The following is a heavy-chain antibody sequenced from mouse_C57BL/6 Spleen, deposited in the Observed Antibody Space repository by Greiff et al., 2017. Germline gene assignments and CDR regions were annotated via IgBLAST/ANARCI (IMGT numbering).Heavy chain of an antibody. V-gene: IGHV14-1*01. D-gene: IGHD1-1*01. CDR2: IDPEDGDT. Sequence: VQLQQSGAELVRPGASVKLSCTASGFNIKDYYMHWVKQRPEQGLEWIGRIDPEDGDTEYAPKFQGKATTTADTSSNTAYLQLSSLTSEDTAVYYCNRRITTGSEWGQGTTLTVSS. CDR1: GFNIKDYY. CDR3: NRRITTGSE. J-gene: IGHJ2*01.